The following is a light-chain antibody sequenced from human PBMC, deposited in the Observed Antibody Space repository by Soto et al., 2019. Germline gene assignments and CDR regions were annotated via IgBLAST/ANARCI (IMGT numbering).Light chain of an antibody. J-gene: IGLJ3*02. Sequence: QSVLTQPASVSGSPGQSFTIPCTGSSSDVGAHHSVSWYQQHPGKAPKLIIFDVSNRPSGVSNRFSGSKSGNTASLTISGLQPEDDADYYCSSFTDTGTVMFGGGTKLTVL. CDR2: DVS. CDR1: SSDVGAHHS. CDR3: SSFTDTGTVM. V-gene: IGLV2-14*03.